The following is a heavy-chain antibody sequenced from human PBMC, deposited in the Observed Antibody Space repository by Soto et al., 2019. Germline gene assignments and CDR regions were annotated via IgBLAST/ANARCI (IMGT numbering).Heavy chain of an antibody. D-gene: IGHD3-3*01. J-gene: IGHJ4*02. V-gene: IGHV4-59*01. Sequence: QVQLQESGPGLVKPSETLSLTCLISGGSIPSSFWHWIRQSPGQGLEWIGDTYYSGTVNYNPSLRSRFSISGDTSRNQLSLKVHSVTAADTAVYYCARSRSRFSFDFDYWGQGMLVTVSS. CDR3: ARSRSRFSFDFDY. CDR1: GGSIPSSF. CDR2: TYYSGTV.